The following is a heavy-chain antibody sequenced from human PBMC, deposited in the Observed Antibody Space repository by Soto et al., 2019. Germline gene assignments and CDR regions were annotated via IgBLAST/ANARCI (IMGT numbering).Heavy chain of an antibody. Sequence: GGSLRLSCAASGFTFSSYGMHWVRQAPGKGLEWVAVIWYDGSNKYYADSVKGRFTISRDNSKNTLYLQMNSLRAEDTAVYYCAREYGSGSYYRRGSWFDPWGQGTLVTVSS. D-gene: IGHD3-10*01. CDR1: GFTFSSYG. CDR3: AREYGSGSYYRRGSWFDP. CDR2: IWYDGSNK. V-gene: IGHV3-33*01. J-gene: IGHJ5*02.